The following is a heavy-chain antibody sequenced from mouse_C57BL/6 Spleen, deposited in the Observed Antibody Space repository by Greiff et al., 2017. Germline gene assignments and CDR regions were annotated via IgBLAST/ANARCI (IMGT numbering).Heavy chain of an antibody. CDR2: IYPGSGNN. D-gene: IGHD2-3*01. J-gene: IGHJ2*01. CDR1: GYTFTDYY. V-gene: IGHV1-76*01. Sequence: VQLQQSGAELVRPGASVKLSCKASGYTFTDYYINWVKQRPGQGLEWIARIYPGSGNNYYNEKFKGKATLTAEKSSRTAYMQLSSLTSEDSAVYFCAREGPYDYFDDWGKGTTLTVSS. CDR3: AREGPYDYFDD.